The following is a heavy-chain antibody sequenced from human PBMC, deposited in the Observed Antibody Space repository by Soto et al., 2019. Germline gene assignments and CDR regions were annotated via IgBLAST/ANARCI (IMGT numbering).Heavy chain of an antibody. CDR3: ARGIALRVNWFDP. CDR1: GGSFSGYY. D-gene: IGHD3-3*01. Sequence: SETLSLTCAVYGGSFSGYYWSWIRQPPGKGLEWIGEINHSGSTNYNPSLKSRVTISVDTSKNQFSLKLSSVTAADTAVYYCARGIALRVNWFDPWGQGTLVTVSS. J-gene: IGHJ5*02. V-gene: IGHV4-34*01. CDR2: INHSGST.